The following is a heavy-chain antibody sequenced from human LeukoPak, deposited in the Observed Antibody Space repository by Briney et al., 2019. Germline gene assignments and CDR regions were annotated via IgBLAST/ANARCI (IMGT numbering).Heavy chain of an antibody. Sequence: GGSLRLSCAASGFTVSSNYMSWVRQAPGKGLEWVSVIYSGGSTYYADSVKGRFTISRDNSKNTLYLQMNSLRAEDTAVYYCASQSTVTASAPLDYWGQGTLVTVSP. CDR3: ASQSTVTASAPLDY. V-gene: IGHV3-53*01. CDR2: IYSGGST. CDR1: GFTVSSNY. J-gene: IGHJ4*02. D-gene: IGHD4-17*01.